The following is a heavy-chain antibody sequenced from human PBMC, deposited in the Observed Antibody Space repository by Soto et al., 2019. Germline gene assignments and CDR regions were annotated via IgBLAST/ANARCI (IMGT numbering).Heavy chain of an antibody. CDR1: GFTFISYG. V-gene: IGHV3-33*01. D-gene: IGHD1-26*01. CDR3: ARDWARVVGATSSFLDY. Sequence: PLVSMRLSCAAAGFTFISYGMHCVSQAPGKGLEWVAVIWYDGSNKYYADSVKGRFTISRDNSKNTLYLQMNSLRAEDTAVYYCARDWARVVGATSSFLDYWGQGTLVTVSS. CDR2: IWYDGSNK. J-gene: IGHJ4*02.